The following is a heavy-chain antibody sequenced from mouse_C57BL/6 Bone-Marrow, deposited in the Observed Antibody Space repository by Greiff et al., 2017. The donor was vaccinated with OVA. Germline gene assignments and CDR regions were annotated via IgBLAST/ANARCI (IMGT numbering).Heavy chain of an antibody. D-gene: IGHD2-3*01. CDR3: ARGEMGLGFAY. V-gene: IGHV3-6*01. Sequence: EVKLVESGPGLVKPSQSLSLTCSVTGYSITSGYYWNWIRQFPGNKLEWMGYISYDGSNNYNPSLKNRISITRDTSKNQFFLKLNSVTTEDTATYYCARGEMGLGFAYWGQGTLVTVSA. CDR1: GYSITSGYY. J-gene: IGHJ3*01. CDR2: ISYDGSN.